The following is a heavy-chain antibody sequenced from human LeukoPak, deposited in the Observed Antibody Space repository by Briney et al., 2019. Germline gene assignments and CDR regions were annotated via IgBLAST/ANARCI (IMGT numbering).Heavy chain of an antibody. J-gene: IGHJ1*01. CDR3: ARRISSGWPRAEYFQH. CDR2: INAGNGNT. V-gene: IGHV1-3*01. Sequence: ASVKVSCKASGYTFTSYAMHWVRQAPGQRLEWMGWINAGNGNTKYSQKFQGRVTITRDTSASTAYMELSSLRSEDTAVYYCARRISSGWPRAEYFQHWGQGTLVTVSS. D-gene: IGHD6-19*01. CDR1: GYTFTSYA.